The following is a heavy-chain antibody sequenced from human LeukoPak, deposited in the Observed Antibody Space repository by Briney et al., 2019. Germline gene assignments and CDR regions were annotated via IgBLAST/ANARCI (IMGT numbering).Heavy chain of an antibody. CDR1: GFTFGDYA. V-gene: IGHV3-49*03. Sequence: GGSLRLSCTASGFTFGDYAMSWFRQAPGKGLEWVGFIRSKAYGGTTEYAASVKGRFTISRDDSKSIAYLQMNSLKTEDTAVYYCARDESGGRRSGYYFYWGQGTLVTVSS. CDR2: IRSKAYGGTT. CDR3: ARDESGGRRSGYYFY. D-gene: IGHD3-9*01. J-gene: IGHJ4*02.